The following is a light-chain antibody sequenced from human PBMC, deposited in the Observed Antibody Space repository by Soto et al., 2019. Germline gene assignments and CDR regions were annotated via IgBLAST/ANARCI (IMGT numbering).Light chain of an antibody. CDR2: SNN. CDR1: NSNIGTNT. CDR3: AAWDDSLNGCV. J-gene: IGLJ1*01. V-gene: IGLV1-44*01. Sequence: QSVLTQPPSASGTPGQRVTISCSGSNSNIGTNTVNWYQQLPGTAPKLLIFSNNQRPSGVPDRFSASKSGTSASLAISGLQSEEEADYYCAAWDDSLNGCVFGTGTKVTVL.